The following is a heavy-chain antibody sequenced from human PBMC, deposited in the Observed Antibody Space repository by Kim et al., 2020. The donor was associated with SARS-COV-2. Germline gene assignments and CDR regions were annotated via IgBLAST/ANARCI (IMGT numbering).Heavy chain of an antibody. CDR2: MNPNSGNT. D-gene: IGHD2-15*01. Sequence: ASVKVSCKASGYTFTSYDINWVRQATGQGLEWMGWMNPNSGNTGYAQKFQGRVTMTRNTSISTAYMELSSLRSEDTAVYYCARGWAMVAATFYYYYGMDVWGQGTTVTVSS. CDR1: GYTFTSYD. J-gene: IGHJ6*02. CDR3: ARGWAMVAATFYYYYGMDV. V-gene: IGHV1-8*01.